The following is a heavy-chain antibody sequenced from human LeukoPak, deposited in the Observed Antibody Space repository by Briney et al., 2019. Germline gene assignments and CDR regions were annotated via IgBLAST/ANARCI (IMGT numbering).Heavy chain of an antibody. D-gene: IGHD3-10*01. CDR3: TTYGSGRKFDY. CDR1: GFSFSDAW. CDR2: IESKTDGWTT. Sequence: AGGSLRLSCAASGFSFSDAWMSWVRQIPGKGLEWVGRIESKTDGWTTDYAAPVKGRFTISRDDSTNTLYLQMNSLKSEDTAVYYCTTYGSGRKFDYWGQGILVTVSS. J-gene: IGHJ4*02. V-gene: IGHV3-15*04.